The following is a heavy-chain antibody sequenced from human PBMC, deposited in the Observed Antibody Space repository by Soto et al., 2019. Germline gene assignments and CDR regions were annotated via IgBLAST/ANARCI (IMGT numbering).Heavy chain of an antibody. J-gene: IGHJ6*02. CDR3: ARHALPGGGTGNGMDV. D-gene: IGHD3-16*01. CDR1: GYSFTSYW. V-gene: IGHV5-51*01. CDR2: IYPGDSDT. Sequence: GESLKISCKGSGYSFTSYWINWVRQMPGKGLEWMGIIYPGDSDTRYSPSFQGQVTISADKSLSTAYLQWNSLKASDTAMYYCARHALPGGGTGNGMDVWGQGNTVTVSS.